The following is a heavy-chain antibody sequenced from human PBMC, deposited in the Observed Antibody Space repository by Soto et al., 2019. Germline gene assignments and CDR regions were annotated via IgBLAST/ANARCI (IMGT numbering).Heavy chain of an antibody. Sequence: ASVKVSCKASGYTFTDYYMHWVRQAPGQGLEWMGWINPNSGNTGYAQKFQGRVTMTRNTSISTAYMELSSLRSEDTAVYYCARTLYGDNVDYWGQGTLVTVSS. CDR3: ARTLYGDNVDY. CDR1: GYTFTDYY. J-gene: IGHJ4*02. V-gene: IGHV1-8*02. D-gene: IGHD4-17*01. CDR2: INPNSGNT.